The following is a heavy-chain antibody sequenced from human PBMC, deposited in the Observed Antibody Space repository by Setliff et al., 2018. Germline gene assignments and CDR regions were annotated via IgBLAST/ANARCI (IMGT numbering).Heavy chain of an antibody. CDR2: IRNKAYGGTT. CDR1: GFIFGDYA. V-gene: IGHV3-49*04. D-gene: IGHD2-15*01. Sequence: GGSLRLSCTTSGFIFGDYAITWVRQAPGKGLEWVGFIRNKAYGGTTEYAASVKGRFTISRDESKSIAFLHMNDLKTEDTAVYFCTTRGDSSLGYCSGRSCYSGHWGTGTTVTVSS. CDR3: TTRGDSSLGYCSGRSCYSGH. J-gene: IGHJ6*04.